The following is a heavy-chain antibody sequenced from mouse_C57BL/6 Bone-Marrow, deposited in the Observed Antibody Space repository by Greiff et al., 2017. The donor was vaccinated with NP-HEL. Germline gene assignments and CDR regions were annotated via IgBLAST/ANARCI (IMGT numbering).Heavy chain of an antibody. CDR1: GYTFTSYW. Sequence: VQLQQSGTVLARPGASVKMSCKTSGYTFTSYWMHWVKQRPGQGLEWIGAIYPGNSDTSYNQKFKGKAKLTAVTSASTAYMELSSLTNEDSAVYYCTRWAYYSNSWFAYWGQGTLVTVSA. J-gene: IGHJ3*01. D-gene: IGHD2-5*01. CDR2: IYPGNSDT. CDR3: TRWAYYSNSWFAY. V-gene: IGHV1-5*01.